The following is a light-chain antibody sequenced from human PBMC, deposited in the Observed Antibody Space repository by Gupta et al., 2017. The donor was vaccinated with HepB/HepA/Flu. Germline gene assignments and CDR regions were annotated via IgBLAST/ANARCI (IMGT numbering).Light chain of an antibody. CDR2: DAS. CDR3: QQRSNWPPGLT. V-gene: IGKV3-11*01. CDR1: QSVSSY. Sequence: ELVLTQSPATLSLSPGERATLSCRASQSVSSYLAWYQQKPGQAPRLLIYDASNRATGIPARFSGSGSGTDFTLTISNLEPEDFAVYYCQQRSNWPPGLTFGGGTKVEIK. J-gene: IGKJ4*01.